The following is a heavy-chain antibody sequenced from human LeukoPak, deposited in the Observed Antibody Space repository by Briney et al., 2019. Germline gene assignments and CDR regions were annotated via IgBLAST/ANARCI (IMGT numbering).Heavy chain of an antibody. V-gene: IGHV4-59*01. CDR3: ARGACSGGNCYSSYFNFGLDV. CDR1: GGSISSYY. Sequence: SETLSLTCTVSGGSISSYYWSWFRQPPGKGLEWIGYIFHSGGTNYNPSLGSRVTMSLDTSKNQFSLNLNAVTAADTAVYYCARGACSGGNCYSSYFNFGLDVWGQGTTVAVSS. D-gene: IGHD2-15*01. J-gene: IGHJ6*02. CDR2: IFHSGGT.